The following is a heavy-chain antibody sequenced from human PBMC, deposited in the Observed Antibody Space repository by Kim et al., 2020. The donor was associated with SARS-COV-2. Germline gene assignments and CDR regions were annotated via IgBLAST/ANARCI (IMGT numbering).Heavy chain of an antibody. J-gene: IGHJ5*02. D-gene: IGHD2-15*01. CDR1: GFTFRSYA. V-gene: IGHV3-23*01. Sequence: GGSLRLSCAASGFTFRSYAMSWVRQAPGKGLEWVSAISGSGGSTYYADSVRGRFTISRDNSKNTLYLQMNSLRAEDTAVYYCATGVVVGASFDPWGQGTLRTASS. CDR3: ATGVVVGASFDP. CDR2: ISGSGGST.